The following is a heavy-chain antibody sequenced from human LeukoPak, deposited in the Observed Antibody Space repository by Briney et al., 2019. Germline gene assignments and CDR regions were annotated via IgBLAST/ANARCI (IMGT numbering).Heavy chain of an antibody. Sequence: PGGSLRLSCAASGFTFSSYEMNWVRQAPGKGLEWVSYLSSSGSTIYYADSVKGRFTISRDNAKNSLYLQMNSLRAEDTAVYYCASLGVVPAAIRSWFDPWGQGTLVTVSS. J-gene: IGHJ5*02. V-gene: IGHV3-48*03. CDR3: ASLGVVPAAIRSWFDP. D-gene: IGHD2-2*02. CDR1: GFTFSSYE. CDR2: LSSSGSTI.